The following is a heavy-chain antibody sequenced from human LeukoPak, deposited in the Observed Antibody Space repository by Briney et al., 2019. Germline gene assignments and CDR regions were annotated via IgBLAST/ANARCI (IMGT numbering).Heavy chain of an antibody. V-gene: IGHV3-11*03. CDR2: ISSSSGYT. J-gene: IGHJ4*02. CDR1: GFTFSDYY. Sequence: GGSLRLSCAASGFTFSDYYMSWIRQAPGKGLEWVSYISSSSGYTNYADSVKGRFTISRDNAKNTLYLQMNSLRAEDTAVYYCARAPGYSGYGYYFDYWGQGTLVTVSS. CDR3: ARAPGYSGYGYYFDY. D-gene: IGHD5-12*01.